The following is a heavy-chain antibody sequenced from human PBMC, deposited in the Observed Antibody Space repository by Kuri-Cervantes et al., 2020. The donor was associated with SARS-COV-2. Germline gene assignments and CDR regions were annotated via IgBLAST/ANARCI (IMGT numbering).Heavy chain of an antibody. D-gene: IGHD2-2*01. CDR2: LSRTGATT. Sequence: GESLKISCAASGFTFSNYAMTWVRQAPGKGLEWVSTLSRTGATTYYLDSVKGRFTISRDTSKNTLYLQMNSLRAEDAAVYYCAKARYHGGFDYWGQGTLVTVSS. J-gene: IGHJ4*02. CDR1: GFTFSNYA. CDR3: AKARYHGGFDY. V-gene: IGHV3-23*01.